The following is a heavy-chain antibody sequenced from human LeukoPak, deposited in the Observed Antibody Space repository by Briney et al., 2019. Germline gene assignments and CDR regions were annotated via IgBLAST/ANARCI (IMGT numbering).Heavy chain of an antibody. CDR2: INHSGST. J-gene: IGHJ4*02. D-gene: IGHD5-12*01. Sequence: SETLSLTCAVYGGSFSGYYWNWIRQPPGKGLEWIGEINHSGSTNYNPPLKSRVTISVDTSKNQFSLKLSSVTAADTAVYYCARGSGGYDRFDYWGQGTLVTVSS. CDR1: GGSFSGYY. CDR3: ARGSGGYDRFDY. V-gene: IGHV4-34*01.